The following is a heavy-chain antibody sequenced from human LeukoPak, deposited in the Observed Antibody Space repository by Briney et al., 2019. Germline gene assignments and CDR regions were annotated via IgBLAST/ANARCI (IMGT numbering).Heavy chain of an antibody. D-gene: IGHD4/OR15-4a*01. CDR3: ARRAGAYSHPYDY. CDR1: GFTVSSKS. V-gene: IGHV3-53*01. CDR2: IYSGST. Sequence: PGGSLRLSCTVSGFTVSSKSMSWVRQAPGPGLEWVSFIYSGSTHYSDSVKGRFTISRDNSKNTLYLQMTSLRAEDTAVYYCARRAGAYSHPYDYWGQGTLVTVSS. J-gene: IGHJ4*02.